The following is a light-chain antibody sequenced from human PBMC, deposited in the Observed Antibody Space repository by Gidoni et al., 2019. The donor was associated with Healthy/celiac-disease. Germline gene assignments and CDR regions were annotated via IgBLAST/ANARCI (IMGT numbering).Light chain of an antibody. CDR1: QSVSSN. CDR3: QQYNNWPPLAAYT. V-gene: IGKV3-15*01. J-gene: IGKJ2*01. CDR2: GAS. Sequence: EIVMTQPPATLSVSPGERATLSCRASQSVSSNLAWYQQKPGQAPRLLIYGASTRATGIPARFSGSGSGTEFTLTISSLQSEDFAVYYCQQYNNWPPLAAYTFGQGTKLEIK.